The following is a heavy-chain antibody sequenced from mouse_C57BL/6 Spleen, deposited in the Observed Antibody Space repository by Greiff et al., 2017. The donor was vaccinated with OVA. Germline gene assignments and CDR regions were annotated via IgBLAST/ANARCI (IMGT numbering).Heavy chain of an antibody. J-gene: IGHJ3*01. V-gene: IGHV1-81*01. CDR3: ARVRGDYDPFAY. CDR2: IYPRSGDT. Sequence: VQLQQSGAELARPGASVKLSCKASGYTFTSYGISWVKQRTGQGLEWIGEIYPRSGDTYYNAKFKGKATLTADKSSSTAYMELRSLTSEDSAVYFCARVRGDYDPFAYWGQGTLVTVSA. D-gene: IGHD2-4*01. CDR1: GYTFTSYG.